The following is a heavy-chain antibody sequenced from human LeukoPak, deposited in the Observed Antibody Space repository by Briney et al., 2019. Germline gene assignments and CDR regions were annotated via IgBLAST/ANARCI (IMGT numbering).Heavy chain of an antibody. J-gene: IGHJ4*02. CDR2: IRHDGKNK. V-gene: IGHV3-30*02. CDR1: GFTFSSYG. CDR3: AKDRVRYYFDY. Sequence: PGGSLRLSCAASGFTFSSYGMHWVRQAPGKGLEWVAFIRHDGKNKYYAYSVKGRFTISRDNSKNTLSLQLNSLRVEDTAVYYCAKDRVRYYFDYWGQGTLVTVSS.